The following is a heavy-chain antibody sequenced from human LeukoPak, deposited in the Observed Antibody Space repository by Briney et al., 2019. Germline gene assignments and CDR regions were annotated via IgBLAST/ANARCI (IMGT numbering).Heavy chain of an antibody. Sequence: GGSLRLSCAASGFAVSSNYMTWVRQAPGKGLECVSIIYSGGSTYYADSVQGRFTISRDNSKNTLYLQMNSLRAEDTAVYYCARKADSSGSGDYWGQGTLVTVSS. CDR1: GFAVSSNY. V-gene: IGHV3-53*01. CDR3: ARKADSSGSGDY. J-gene: IGHJ4*02. D-gene: IGHD3-22*01. CDR2: IYSGGST.